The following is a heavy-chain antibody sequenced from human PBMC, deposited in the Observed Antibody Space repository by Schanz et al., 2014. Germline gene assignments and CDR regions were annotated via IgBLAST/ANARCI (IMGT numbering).Heavy chain of an antibody. CDR1: GGSVSSGGDY. Sequence: LQLQESGSGLMKPSQTLSLTCAVSGGSVSSGGDYWSWIRQHPGKGLEWIGEIYHSGNTNYNASLKSRVTISVDKSKNQFSLKVRSVTAADTAVYYCARDSLRGATGGYGMDVWGQGTTVTVSS. J-gene: IGHJ6*02. V-gene: IGHV4-30-2*01. CDR3: ARDSLRGATGGYGMDV. D-gene: IGHD2-8*02. CDR2: IYHSGNT.